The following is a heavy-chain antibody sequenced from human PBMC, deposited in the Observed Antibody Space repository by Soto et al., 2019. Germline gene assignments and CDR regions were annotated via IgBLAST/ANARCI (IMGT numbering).Heavy chain of an antibody. CDR1: GYTFTSYG. CDR3: ARHVAFGYVRGTHRLAGMDV. CDR2: ISAYNGNT. V-gene: IGHV1-18*01. Sequence: QVQLVQSGAEVKKPGASVKVSCKASGYTFTSYGISWVRQAPGQGLGWMGWISAYNGNTNYAQKLQGRVTMTTDTSTSTAYMELRSLISDDTAVYYCARHVAFGYVRGTHRLAGMDVWGQGTTVTVSS. J-gene: IGHJ6*02. D-gene: IGHD3-16*01.